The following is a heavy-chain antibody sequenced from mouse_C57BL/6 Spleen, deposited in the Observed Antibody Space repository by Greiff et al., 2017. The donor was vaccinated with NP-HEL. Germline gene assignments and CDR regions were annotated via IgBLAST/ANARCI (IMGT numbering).Heavy chain of an antibody. J-gene: IGHJ3*01. CDR2: IYPGDGDT. V-gene: IGHV1-82*01. CDR1: GYAFSSSW. CDR3: ADDGHQAWFAY. D-gene: IGHD2-3*01. Sequence: VKLQESGPELVKPGASVKISCKASGYAFSSSWMNWVKQRPGKGLEWIGRIYPGDGDTNYNGTFKGKATLTADKSSSTAYMQLSSLTSEDSAVYFCADDGHQAWFAYWGQGTLVTVSA.